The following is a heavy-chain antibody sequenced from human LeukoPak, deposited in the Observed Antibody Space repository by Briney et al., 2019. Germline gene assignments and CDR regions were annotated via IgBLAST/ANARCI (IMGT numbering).Heavy chain of an antibody. Sequence: GGSLKLSCAASGFTFSGSAMHWVRQASGKGLEWVGRIRSKANSYATAYAASVKGRFTISRDDSKNTAYLQMNSLKTEDTAVYYCTRSGIAATYYYYYGMDVWGQGTTVTVSS. V-gene: IGHV3-73*01. CDR2: IRSKANSYAT. CDR1: GFTFSGSA. J-gene: IGHJ6*02. D-gene: IGHD6-13*01. CDR3: TRSGIAATYYYYYGMDV.